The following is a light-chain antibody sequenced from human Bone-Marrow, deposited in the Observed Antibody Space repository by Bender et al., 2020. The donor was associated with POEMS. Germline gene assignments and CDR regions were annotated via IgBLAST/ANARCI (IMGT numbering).Light chain of an antibody. CDR2: DVS. CDR1: SSDVGVSSF. V-gene: IGLV2-14*03. Sequence: QSALSQPASVSGSPGQSITISCTGTSSDVGVSSFVSWYQHHPGKAPKLMIFDVSHRPFGVSSRFSGSWSGNTASLTISGLQAEDEAHYYCSSYTSYTAVFGGGTKLTVL. CDR3: SSYTSYTAV. J-gene: IGLJ3*02.